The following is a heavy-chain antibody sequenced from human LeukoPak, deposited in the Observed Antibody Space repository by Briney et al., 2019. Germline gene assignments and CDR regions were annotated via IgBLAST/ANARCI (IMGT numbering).Heavy chain of an antibody. Sequence: SETLSLTCTVSGGSLTSGSYYWGWVRQSPGKGLEWIGSFYSGGSTYYNPSLKSRVTISVDTSKNQFSLRLTSVTAADTAVYYCARRSTNYYGMDVWGQGTTVTVSS. J-gene: IGHJ6*02. CDR2: FYSGGST. CDR3: ARRSTNYYGMDV. V-gene: IGHV4-39*01. CDR1: GGSLTSGSYY.